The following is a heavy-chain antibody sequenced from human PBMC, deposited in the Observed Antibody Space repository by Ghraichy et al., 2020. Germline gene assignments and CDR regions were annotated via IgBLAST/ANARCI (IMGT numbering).Heavy chain of an antibody. CDR3: ARLDCSNGVCIYWYFDL. J-gene: IGHJ2*01. D-gene: IGHD2-8*01. Sequence: GESLNISCAASGFTFSNYGMNWVRQTPGKGLEWISYISGSSTPIYYADSVKGRFTISRDNAKNSLYLQMNSLRDEDTAVYYCARLDCSNGVCIYWYFDLWGRGTLVTVSS. V-gene: IGHV3-48*02. CDR2: ISGSSTPI. CDR1: GFTFSNYG.